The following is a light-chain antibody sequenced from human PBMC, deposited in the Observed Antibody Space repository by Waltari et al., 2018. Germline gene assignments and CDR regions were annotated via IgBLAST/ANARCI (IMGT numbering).Light chain of an antibody. Sequence: QLVLTQSPSASASLGASVKLPCTLSSGPTTNIIAWPQQKPEKGPRYLMKVNSDGSHNKGVEIPDRFSGSSSGAERYLTISSLQSEDEADYYCQTGGHGTWVFGGGTRLTVL. CDR3: QTGGHGTWV. CDR1: SGPTTNI. V-gene: IGLV4-69*01. CDR2: VNSDGSH. J-gene: IGLJ3*02.